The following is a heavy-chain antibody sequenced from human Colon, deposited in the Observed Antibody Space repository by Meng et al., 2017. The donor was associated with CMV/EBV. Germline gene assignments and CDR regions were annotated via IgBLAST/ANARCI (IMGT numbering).Heavy chain of an antibody. CDR1: GFTFTSYG. Sequence: ASVKVSCKASGFTFTSYGISWVRQAPGQRLEWLGWISPHSGNTKYVQEIQGRVLMTTDTPTNTAYLELSSLTSDDTAVYYCARWANCGGDCHAHYPPHVSWGLDVWGQGTAVTVSS. J-gene: IGHJ6*02. CDR2: ISPHSGNT. D-gene: IGHD2-21*01. V-gene: IGHV1-18*01. CDR3: ARWANCGGDCHAHYPPHVSWGLDV.